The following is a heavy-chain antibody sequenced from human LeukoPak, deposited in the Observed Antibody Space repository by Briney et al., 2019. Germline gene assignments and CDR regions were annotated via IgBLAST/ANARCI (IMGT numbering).Heavy chain of an antibody. V-gene: IGHV3-48*01. CDR3: ARDYLDIVVVPAAIDV. D-gene: IGHD2-2*03. CDR2: ISSSRSTI. J-gene: IGHJ6*04. Sequence: PGGSLRLSCAASGFTFSRYSMNWVRQAPGKGLEWVSYISSSRSTIYYADSVKGRFTISRDNAKNSLYLQMNSLRAEDTAVYYCARDYLDIVVVPAAIDVWSKGTTVTVSS. CDR1: GFTFSRYS.